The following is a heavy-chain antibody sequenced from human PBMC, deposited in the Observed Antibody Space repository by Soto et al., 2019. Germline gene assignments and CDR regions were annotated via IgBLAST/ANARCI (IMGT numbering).Heavy chain of an antibody. Sequence: PGGSLRLSCAASGFTFSSYAMHWVRQAPGKGLEWVAVISYDGSNKYYADSVKGRFTISRDNSKNTLYLQMNSLRAEDTAVYYCARDRGVANAIADFDIWGQGTMVTVSS. J-gene: IGHJ3*02. D-gene: IGHD2-21*01. CDR1: GFTFSSYA. V-gene: IGHV3-30-3*01. CDR2: ISYDGSNK. CDR3: ARDRGVANAIADFDI.